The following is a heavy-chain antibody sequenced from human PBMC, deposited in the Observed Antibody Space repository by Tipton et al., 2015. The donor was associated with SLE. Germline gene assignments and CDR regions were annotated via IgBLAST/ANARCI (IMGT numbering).Heavy chain of an antibody. Sequence: SLRLSCTASGFMLSSYWMSWVRQAPGKGLEWVANIKEDGSESYYVDSVKGRFTISRDNAKNSLFLQMNSLRAEDTAVYYCARYMPPPHAFDIWGQGTMVTVSS. CDR1: GFMLSSYW. J-gene: IGHJ3*02. V-gene: IGHV3-7*03. CDR2: IKEDGSES. D-gene: IGHD2-2*01. CDR3: ARYMPPPHAFDI.